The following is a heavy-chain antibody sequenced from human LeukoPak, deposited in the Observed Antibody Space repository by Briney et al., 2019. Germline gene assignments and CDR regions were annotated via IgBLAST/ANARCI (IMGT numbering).Heavy chain of an antibody. CDR2: IYYRGST. Sequence: SETLSLTCTVSGGSISSYYWGWIRQPPGKGLEWIGSIYYRGSTYYSPSLKSRFTISVDTSKNQFSLRLKSVTAADTATYFCARVQIAVAGRFDYWGQGTLVTVSS. D-gene: IGHD6-19*01. CDR3: ARVQIAVAGRFDY. J-gene: IGHJ4*02. V-gene: IGHV4-39*07. CDR1: GGSISSYY.